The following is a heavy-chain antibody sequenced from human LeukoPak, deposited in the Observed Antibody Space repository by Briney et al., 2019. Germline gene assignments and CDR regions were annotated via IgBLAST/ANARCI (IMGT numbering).Heavy chain of an antibody. D-gene: IGHD4-23*01. Sequence: ASVKVSCKASGYTFTSYDINWVRQATGQGLEWMGWINPNSGGTNYAQKFQGRVTMTRDTSISTAYMELSRLRFDDTAVHYCARGMTTVAPGDYWGQGALVTVSS. CDR2: INPNSGGT. V-gene: IGHV1-2*02. CDR1: GYTFTSYD. J-gene: IGHJ4*02. CDR3: ARGMTTVAPGDY.